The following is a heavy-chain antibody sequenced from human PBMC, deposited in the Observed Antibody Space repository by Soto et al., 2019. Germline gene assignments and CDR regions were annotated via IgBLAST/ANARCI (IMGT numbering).Heavy chain of an antibody. D-gene: IGHD3-22*01. Sequence: GGSLRLSCAASGLTFSTYAMTWVRQAPGKGLQWVSVISGSGGSTYYADSVKGRFTISRDNSKNTLYLQMNSLRAEDTAVYYCAKDPTYDSSGYYFYYGMDVWGQGTTVTVSS. J-gene: IGHJ6*02. CDR1: GLTFSTYA. V-gene: IGHV3-23*01. CDR3: AKDPTYDSSGYYFYYGMDV. CDR2: ISGSGGST.